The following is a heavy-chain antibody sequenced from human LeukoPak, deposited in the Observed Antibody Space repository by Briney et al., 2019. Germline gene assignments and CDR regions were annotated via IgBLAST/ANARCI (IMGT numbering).Heavy chain of an antibody. Sequence: SETLSLTCTVSGGSISSYYWSWIRQPPGKGLEWIGYIYYSGSTNYIPSLKSRVTISVDTSKNQFSLKLSSVTAADTAVYYCARQLRGALDYWGQGTLVTVSS. D-gene: IGHD3-16*01. CDR1: GGSISSYY. V-gene: IGHV4-59*08. CDR2: IYYSGST. CDR3: ARQLRGALDY. J-gene: IGHJ4*02.